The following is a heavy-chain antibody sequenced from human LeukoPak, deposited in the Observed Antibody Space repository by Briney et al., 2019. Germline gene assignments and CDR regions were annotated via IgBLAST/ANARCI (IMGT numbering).Heavy chain of an antibody. CDR3: ARFHSGPSGWYVLWYFDL. CDR1: GGSVSSYY. J-gene: IGHJ2*01. CDR2: IYSSENT. D-gene: IGHD6-19*01. Sequence: SETLSLTCTVSGGSVSSYYWSWIRQPPGKGLEWIGYIYSSENTKYNSSLESRVTMSVDTSKNQFFLKLSSVTAADTAVYYCARFHSGPSGWYVLWYFDLWGRGTLVTVSS. V-gene: IGHV4-4*09.